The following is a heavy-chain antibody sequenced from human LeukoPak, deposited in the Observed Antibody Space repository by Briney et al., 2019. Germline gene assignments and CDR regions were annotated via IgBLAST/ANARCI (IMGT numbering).Heavy chain of an antibody. CDR1: GFTFSSYG. Sequence: GGSLRLSCAASGFTFSSYGMHWVRQAPGKGLEWVAVIWYDGSNKYYADSVKGRFTISRDNSKNTLYLQMNSLRAEDTAVYYCAKDRGGSRFEWYFDRWGRGTLVTVSS. D-gene: IGHD3-10*01. CDR2: IWYDGSNK. V-gene: IGHV3-33*06. CDR3: AKDRGGSRFEWYFDR. J-gene: IGHJ2*01.